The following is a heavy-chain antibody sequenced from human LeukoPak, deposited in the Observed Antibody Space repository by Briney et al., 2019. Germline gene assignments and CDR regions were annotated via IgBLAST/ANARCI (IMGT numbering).Heavy chain of an antibody. J-gene: IGHJ4*02. V-gene: IGHV3-23*01. CDR1: GFTFSSHA. CDR3: ANFVDTSMGGNDY. D-gene: IGHD5-18*01. CDR2: ISSSSDHI. Sequence: GGSLRLSCAASGFTFSSHAMSWVRQAPGKGLEWVSAISSSSDHIYYADSVQGRFTISRDNTKNTLYLQMNSLRAEDTALYYCANFVDTSMGGNDYWGQGTLVTVSS.